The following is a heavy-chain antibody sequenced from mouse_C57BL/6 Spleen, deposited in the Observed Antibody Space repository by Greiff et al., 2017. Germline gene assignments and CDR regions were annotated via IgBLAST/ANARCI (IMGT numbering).Heavy chain of an antibody. V-gene: IGHV1-53*01. D-gene: IGHD2-3*01. Sequence: QVHVKQPGTELVKPGASVKLSCKSSGSTFTSYWMHWVKQRPGQGLEWIGNINPSNGGPNYNEKFKSKAPLTVDKSSSTAYMQLSSLTSEDSAVYNGARGGNDGYYGFDAMDYWGQGTSVTVSS. CDR1: GSTFTSYW. J-gene: IGHJ4*01. CDR2: INPSNGGP. CDR3: ARGGNDGYYGFDAMDY.